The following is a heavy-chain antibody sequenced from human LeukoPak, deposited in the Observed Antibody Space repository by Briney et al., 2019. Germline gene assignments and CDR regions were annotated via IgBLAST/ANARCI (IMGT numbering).Heavy chain of an antibody. D-gene: IGHD3-10*01. CDR2: ISSSSGNT. Sequence: GASVKVSCKASGFTFSSYSISWVRQAPGQRLEWMRGISSSSGNTNYAQKFQGRVTMTTDKSTSTAYMERRSLRSDDTAVYYCAREHPHFGELWNDYWGQGTPVTVSS. J-gene: IGHJ4*02. CDR1: GFTFSSYS. V-gene: IGHV1-18*01. CDR3: AREHPHFGELWNDY.